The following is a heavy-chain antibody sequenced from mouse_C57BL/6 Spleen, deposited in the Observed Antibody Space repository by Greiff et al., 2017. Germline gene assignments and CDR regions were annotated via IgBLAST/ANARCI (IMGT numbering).Heavy chain of an antibody. CDR2: IDPSDSYT. V-gene: IGHV1-50*01. D-gene: IGHD2-1*01. CDR3: ARPYGNRYAMDY. J-gene: IGHJ4*01. CDR1: GYTFTSYW. Sequence: QVQLQQPGAELVKPGASVKLSCKASGYTFTSYWMQWVKQRPGQGLEWIGEIDPSDSYTNYNQKFKGKATLTVDTSSSTAYMQLSSLTSEDSAVYYCARPYGNRYAMDYWGQGTSVTVSS.